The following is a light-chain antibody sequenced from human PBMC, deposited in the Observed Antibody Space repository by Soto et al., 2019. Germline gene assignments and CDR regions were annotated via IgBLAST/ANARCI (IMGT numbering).Light chain of an antibody. CDR1: QSVSSSY. V-gene: IGKV3-20*01. Sequence: EIVLTQSPGNLSLSPGERATLSCRASQSVSSSYLAWYQQKPGQTPRLLIYGASSRATGIPDRFSGSASGTDFTLTISRLEPEDSALYYCQQYGSSLWTFGQGTKVDI. CDR3: QQYGSSLWT. J-gene: IGKJ1*01. CDR2: GAS.